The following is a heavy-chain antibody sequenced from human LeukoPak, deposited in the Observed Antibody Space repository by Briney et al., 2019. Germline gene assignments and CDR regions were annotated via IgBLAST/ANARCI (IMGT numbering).Heavy chain of an antibody. D-gene: IGHD6-13*01. CDR1: GGTFSRYA. V-gene: IGHV1-69*05. Sequence: SVKVSCKASGGTFSRYAISWVRQAPGQGREWMGGIIPIFGTANYAQKFQGRVTITTDESTSTAYIELSSLRSEDTAVYYCARGLYSSSWYRFDYWGQGTLVTVSS. CDR3: ARGLYSSSWYRFDY. CDR2: IIPIFGTA. J-gene: IGHJ4*02.